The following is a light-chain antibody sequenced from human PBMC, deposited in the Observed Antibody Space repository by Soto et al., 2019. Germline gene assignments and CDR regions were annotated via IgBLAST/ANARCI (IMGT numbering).Light chain of an antibody. CDR1: QSVSSSY. Sequence: EIVLTQSPGTLSLSPGERATLSCRASQSVSSSYLAWYQQKPGQAPRLLIYGASSRATGIPDMFSGSGSGTDFTLTVTRLEPEDFAVYYCQQYGSSPLVTFRQGTRLEIK. V-gene: IGKV3-20*01. CDR3: QQYGSSPLVT. CDR2: GAS. J-gene: IGKJ5*01.